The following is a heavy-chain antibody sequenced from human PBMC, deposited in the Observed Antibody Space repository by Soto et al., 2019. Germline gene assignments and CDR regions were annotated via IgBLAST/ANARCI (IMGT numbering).Heavy chain of an antibody. CDR2: TSPRTGGA. CDR3: ARSSGSYSKWLDS. D-gene: IGHD3-10*01. CDR1: GYTCTAYY. J-gene: IGHJ5*01. Sequence: ASVKVSCKTSGYTCTAYYMHWLRQAPGHGLEWLGWTSPRTGGAKYSHKFQGRVSMTRNTSITPAYMEMTGLSTDDTAVYYCARSSGSYSKWLDSGGQGTLVNVXS. V-gene: IGHV1-2*02.